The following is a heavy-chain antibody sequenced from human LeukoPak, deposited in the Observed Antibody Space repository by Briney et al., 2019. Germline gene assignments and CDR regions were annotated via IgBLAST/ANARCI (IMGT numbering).Heavy chain of an antibody. Sequence: PGGSLRLSCAASGFTFDDYGMSWVRQAPGKGLEWVSGINWNGGSTGYADSVKGRFTISRDNAENSLYLQMNSLRAEDTALYYCARARSYSYGLLGPYWGQGTLVTVSS. CDR3: ARARSYSYGLLGPY. CDR1: GFTFDDYG. D-gene: IGHD5-18*01. CDR2: INWNGGST. J-gene: IGHJ4*02. V-gene: IGHV3-20*04.